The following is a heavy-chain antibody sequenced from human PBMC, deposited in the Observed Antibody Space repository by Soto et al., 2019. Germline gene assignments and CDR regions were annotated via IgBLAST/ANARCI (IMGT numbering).Heavy chain of an antibody. D-gene: IGHD1-26*01. Sequence: HWGRHAHADRCEWIGWINGGNGNTRYSQRLEGRVTITRDTSASTAYMELSSLRYEDSAVYYCAKETGSFSIYYFDDWGQ. V-gene: IGHV1-3*01. J-gene: IGHJ4*02. CDR3: AKETGSFSIYYFDD. CDR2: INGGNGNT.